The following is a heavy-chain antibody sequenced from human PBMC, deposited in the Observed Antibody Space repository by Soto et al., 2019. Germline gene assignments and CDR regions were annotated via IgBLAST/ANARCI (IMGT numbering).Heavy chain of an antibody. CDR1: GFSFSSYW. Sequence: GGSLRLSCAASGFSFSSYWMHWVRQAPGKWLVWVSRINRDGSSTTYADSVKGRFTISRDNANNTLYLQMNSLRVEDTAVYYCARDYDFWSSYPSVYFDYWGLGXLVTVYS. CDR3: ARDYDFWSSYPSVYFDY. CDR2: INRDGSST. V-gene: IGHV3-74*01. J-gene: IGHJ4*02. D-gene: IGHD3-3*01.